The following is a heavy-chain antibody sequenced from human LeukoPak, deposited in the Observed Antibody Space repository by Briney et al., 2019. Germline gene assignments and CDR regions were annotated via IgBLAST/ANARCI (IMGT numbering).Heavy chain of an antibody. CDR3: ASDISLDSALY. J-gene: IGHJ4*02. D-gene: IGHD1-26*01. CDR2: IYCSGST. Sequence: PSETLSLTCTVSGGSISSCISYWGWIRQPPGKGLEWIGSIYCSGSTYYNPSLKSRVTISGDTSKNQFSLKLSSVTAADTAIYSCASDISLDSALYWGQGARVIVSS. CDR1: GGSISSCISY. V-gene: IGHV4-39*07.